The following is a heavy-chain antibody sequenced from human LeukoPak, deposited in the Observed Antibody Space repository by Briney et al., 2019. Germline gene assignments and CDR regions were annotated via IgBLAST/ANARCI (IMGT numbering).Heavy chain of an antibody. J-gene: IGHJ4*02. CDR1: GFTFRSFG. CDR2: MSHDGSYK. CDR3: ARERGVTTSYFDY. V-gene: IGHV3-30*03. Sequence: ERSLRLSCAASGFTFRSFGMHWVRQAPGKGLEWATVMSHDGSYKYYADSVKGRFTISRDNSKNTLYLQMNSLRPEDTAVYYCARERGVTTSYFDYWGQGTLVTVSS. D-gene: IGHD3-22*01.